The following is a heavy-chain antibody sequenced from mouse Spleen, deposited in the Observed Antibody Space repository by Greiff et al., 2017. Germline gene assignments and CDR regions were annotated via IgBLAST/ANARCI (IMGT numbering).Heavy chain of an antibody. J-gene: IGHJ4*01. Sequence: QVQLQQPGAELVRPGTSVKLSCKASGYTFTSYWMHWVKQRPGQGLEWIGVIDPSDSYTNYNQKFKGKATLTVDTSSSTAYMQLSSLTSEDSAVYYCARSHSYGNFYAMDYWGQGTSVTVSS. V-gene: IGHV1-59*01. CDR3: ARSHSYGNFYAMDY. D-gene: IGHD2-1*01. CDR2: IDPSDSYT. CDR1: GYTFTSYW.